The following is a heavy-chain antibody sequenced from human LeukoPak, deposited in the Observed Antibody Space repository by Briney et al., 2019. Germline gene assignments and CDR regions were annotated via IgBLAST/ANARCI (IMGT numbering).Heavy chain of an antibody. D-gene: IGHD1-1*01. J-gene: IGHJ4*02. CDR3: ARRDTTYFDY. V-gene: IGHV5-51*01. CDR2: IYPDDSDT. CDR1: AYKFSNYW. Sequence: GESLKISCKGAAYKFSNYWIAWLRQMPGEDLEWMGIIYPDDSDTRYSPSFQGQVTISADKSISTAYLQWTSLKASDTAICYCARRDTTYFDYWGQGSLVTVSS.